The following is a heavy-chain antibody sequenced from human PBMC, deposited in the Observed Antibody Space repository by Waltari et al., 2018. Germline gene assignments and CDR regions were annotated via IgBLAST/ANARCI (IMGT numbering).Heavy chain of an antibody. J-gene: IGHJ4*02. Sequence: QVQLVQSGAEVKKPGASVKVSCKVSGYPLPELSMHWVRQAPGKGLEWMGGFDPEDGETIYAQKFQGRVTMTEDTSTDTAYMELSSLRSEDTAVYYCATDLWEPTNDMRNDYWGQGTLVTVSS. CDR3: ATDLWEPTNDMRNDY. CDR1: GYPLPELS. D-gene: IGHD1-26*01. CDR2: FDPEDGET. V-gene: IGHV1-24*01.